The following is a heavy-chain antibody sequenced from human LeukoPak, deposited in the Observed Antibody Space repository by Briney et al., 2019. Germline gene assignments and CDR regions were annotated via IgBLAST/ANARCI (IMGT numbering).Heavy chain of an antibody. J-gene: IGHJ6*02. V-gene: IGHV1-18*01. CDR2: ISAYNGNT. Sequence: ASVKVSCKASGYTLISYDINWVRQATGQGLEWMGWISAYNGNTNYAQKLQGRVTMTTDTSTSIAYMELRSLRSDDTAVYYCARAGYYGSGSEGMDVWGQGTTVTVSS. CDR1: GYTLISYD. D-gene: IGHD3-10*01. CDR3: ARAGYYGSGSEGMDV.